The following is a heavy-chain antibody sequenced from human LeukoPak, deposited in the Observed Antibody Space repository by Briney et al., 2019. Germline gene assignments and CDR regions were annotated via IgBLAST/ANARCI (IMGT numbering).Heavy chain of an antibody. D-gene: IGHD3-9*01. J-gene: IGHJ6*04. CDR2: INHSGST. CDR3: ARLKGSYDILTGYGGYGMDV. Sequence: SETLSLTCAVYGGSFSGHYWSWIRQPPGKGLEWIGEINHSGSTNYNPSLKSRVTISVDTSKNQFSLKLSSVTAADTAVYYCARLKGSYDILTGYGGYGMDVWAKGPRSPSPQ. V-gene: IGHV4-34*01. CDR1: GGSFSGHY.